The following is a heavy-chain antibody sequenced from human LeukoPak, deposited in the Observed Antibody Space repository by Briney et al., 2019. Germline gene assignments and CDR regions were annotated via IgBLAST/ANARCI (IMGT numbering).Heavy chain of an antibody. CDR1: GYPFTNHG. CDR2: INANSGDT. CDR3: ARDWPIVIADY. Sequence: APVKVSCKTSGYPFTNHGVSWVRQAPGQGLEWMGWINANSGDTNYAQRFQGRLTMTTDTSTTTAYMELRSLSSDDTAVYYCARDWPIVIADYWGQGTLVTVSS. D-gene: IGHD2/OR15-2a*01. J-gene: IGHJ4*02. V-gene: IGHV1-18*01.